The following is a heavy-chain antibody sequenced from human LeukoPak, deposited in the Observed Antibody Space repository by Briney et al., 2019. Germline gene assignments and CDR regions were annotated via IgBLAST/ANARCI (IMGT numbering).Heavy chain of an antibody. J-gene: IGHJ6*03. CDR1: GYSFTSYW. V-gene: IGHV5-51*01. CDR3: ARHAFSGYGGNKVGGYYYYMDV. Sequence: GESLKISCKASGYSFTSYWIGWVRQMPGKGLEWMGIIYPGDSDTRYSPSFQGQVTISADKSISTAYLQWSSLKASDTAMYYCARHAFSGYGGNKVGGYYYYMDVWGKGTTVTVSS. D-gene: IGHD4-23*01. CDR2: IYPGDSDT.